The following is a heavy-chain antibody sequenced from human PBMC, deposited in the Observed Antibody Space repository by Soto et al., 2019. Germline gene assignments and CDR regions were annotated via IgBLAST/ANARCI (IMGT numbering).Heavy chain of an antibody. J-gene: IGHJ5*01. CDR1: GGSISSYY. CDR3: ARGTRLATSPSTIAGRLFSRGAFWFDS. Sequence: PSETLSLTCTVSGGSISSYYWSWIRQPPGKGLEWIGYIYYSGSTNYNPSLKSRVTMSVDTSKNQFSLTLNSVTAADTAVYYCARGTRLATSPSTIAGRLFSRGAFWFDSWGQGTLVTVSS. D-gene: IGHD6-13*01. V-gene: IGHV4-59*12. CDR2: IYYSGST.